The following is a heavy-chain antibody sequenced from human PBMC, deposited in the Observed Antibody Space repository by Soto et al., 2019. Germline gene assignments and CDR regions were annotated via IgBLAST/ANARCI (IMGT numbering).Heavy chain of an antibody. J-gene: IGHJ4*02. V-gene: IGHV2-26*01. CDR3: ARFSDYGDY. CDR2: IFSNDDK. Sequence: QVTLKESGPVLVKPTETLTLTCTVSGFSLRNIKMGVSWIRQPPGKALEWLAHIFSNDDKSYSASLQSRLTISRDTSKSQVVLTMTNMDPVDTATYFCARFSDYGDYWGQGTLVTVSS. CDR1: GFSLRNIKMG.